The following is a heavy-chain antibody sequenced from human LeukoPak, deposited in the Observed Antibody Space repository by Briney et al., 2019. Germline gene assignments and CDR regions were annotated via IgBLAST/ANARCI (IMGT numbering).Heavy chain of an antibody. Sequence: SETLSLTCTVSVRSISGFRWTWIRQPPGKGLQWIGYSYSDGNSKQHPSLKSRVTISVDTSKKQFSLKLTSVTAADTAVYFCARVDSCGGDYCIDYWGQGTLVTVSS. D-gene: IGHD2-21*01. V-gene: IGHV4-59*01. CDR3: ARVDSCGGDYCIDY. CDR1: VRSISGFR. CDR2: SYSDGNS. J-gene: IGHJ4*02.